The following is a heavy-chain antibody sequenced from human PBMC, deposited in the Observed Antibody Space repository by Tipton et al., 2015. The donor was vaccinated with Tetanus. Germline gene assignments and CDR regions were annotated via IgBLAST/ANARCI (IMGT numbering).Heavy chain of an antibody. V-gene: IGHV4-4*07. CDR1: GGSISSYY. D-gene: IGHD1-26*01. J-gene: IGHJ3*02. CDR2: IYTSGST. Sequence: LRLSCTVSGGSISSYYWSWIRQPAGKGLEWIGRIYTSGSTNYNPSLKSRVTMSVDTSKNQFSLKLSSVTAADTAVYYCARVSGSGDAFDIWGQGTMVTVSS. CDR3: ARVSGSGDAFDI.